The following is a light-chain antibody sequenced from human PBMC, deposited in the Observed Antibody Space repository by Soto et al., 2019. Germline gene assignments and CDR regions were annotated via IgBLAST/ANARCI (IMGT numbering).Light chain of an antibody. V-gene: IGKV3-11*01. CDR3: QQRAKWRT. Sequence: DIVMTQSPATLSVAPGERVTFSCRASQGVSRKLAWYQHKPGQAPRLLIYDASNRATVIPARFSGSGSGTDFTLTISSLEPEDFAVYYCQQRAKWRTFGQGTKVDIK. CDR1: QGVSRK. CDR2: DAS. J-gene: IGKJ1*01.